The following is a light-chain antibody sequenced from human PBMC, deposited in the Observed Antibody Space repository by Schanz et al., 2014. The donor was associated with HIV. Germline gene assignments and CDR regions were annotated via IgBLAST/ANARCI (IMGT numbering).Light chain of an antibody. J-gene: IGLJ2*01. Sequence: QSALTQPASVSGSPGQSITISCTGSSTDVGGYDLVSWYQQHPGQVPKLMIYGVDKRPSGVPDRFSGSKSGNTASLTISGLQAEDEADYYCCSFTSSNTLLFGGGTKLTVL. CDR2: GVD. V-gene: IGLV2-14*02. CDR1: STDVGGYDL. CDR3: CSFTSSNTLL.